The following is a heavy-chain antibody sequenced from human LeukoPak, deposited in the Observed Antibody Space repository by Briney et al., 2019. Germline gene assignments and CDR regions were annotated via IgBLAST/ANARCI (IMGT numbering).Heavy chain of an antibody. CDR2: INWNGGST. Sequence: GGSLRLSCAASGFIFDDYGMTWVRQAPGKGLEWVSGINWNGGSTGYGDSVKGRFTISRDNVKSSLYLQMNSLRAEDTALYFCARISTTMIRGVTNWFDPWGQGTLVTVSS. CDR3: ARISTTMIRGVTNWFDP. J-gene: IGHJ5*02. V-gene: IGHV3-20*04. CDR1: GFIFDDYG. D-gene: IGHD3-10*01.